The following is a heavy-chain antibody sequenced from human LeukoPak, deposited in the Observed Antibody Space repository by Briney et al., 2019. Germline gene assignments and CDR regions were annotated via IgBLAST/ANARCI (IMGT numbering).Heavy chain of an antibody. D-gene: IGHD2-15*01. CDR1: GYTFTSYY. Sequence: SCKASGYTFTSYYMHWVRQAPGKGLEWVAVISYDGSNKYYADSVKGRFTISRDNSKNTLYLQMNSLRAEDTAVYYCAKDASDLDYWGQGTLVTVSS. CDR3: AKDASDLDY. CDR2: ISYDGSNK. V-gene: IGHV3-30*18. J-gene: IGHJ4*02.